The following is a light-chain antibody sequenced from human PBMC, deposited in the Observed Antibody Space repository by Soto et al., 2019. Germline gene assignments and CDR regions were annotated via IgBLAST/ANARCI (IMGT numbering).Light chain of an antibody. J-gene: IGKJ5*01. Sequence: IQLTQAPSSLSASVGDRVTITCRASQGISSYLAWYQQKPGKAPKLLIYAASTLQSWVPSRFSGSGSGTDFTLTISSLQPEAFATYYCQQLNIYPVTFGQGTRREIK. CDR3: QQLNIYPVT. CDR2: AAS. CDR1: QGISSY. V-gene: IGKV1-9*01.